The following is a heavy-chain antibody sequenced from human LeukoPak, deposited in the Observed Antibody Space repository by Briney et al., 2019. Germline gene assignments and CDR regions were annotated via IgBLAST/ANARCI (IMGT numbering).Heavy chain of an antibody. CDR3: AGDTNFYDSSGYYHSWFDP. V-gene: IGHV3-23*01. D-gene: IGHD3-22*01. CDR1: GFTFSNFA. Sequence: GGSLRLSCAASGFTFSNFAMSWVRQAPGKGLEWVSTISGGGGSTYYADSVKGRFTISRDNSKNTLYLQMNSLRAEDTAVYYCAGDTNFYDSSGYYHSWFDPWGQGTLVTVSS. CDR2: ISGGGGST. J-gene: IGHJ5*02.